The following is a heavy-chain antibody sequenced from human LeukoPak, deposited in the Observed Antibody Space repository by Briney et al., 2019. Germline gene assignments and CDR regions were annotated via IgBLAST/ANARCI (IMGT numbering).Heavy chain of an antibody. J-gene: IGHJ5*02. CDR1: GFTFSSYE. Sequence: GGSLRLSCAASGFTFSSYEMNWVRQAPGKGLEWVSYISSSGSTIYYADSVKGRFTISRDNAKNSLYLQMNSLRAEGTAVYYCVRGGARTRFDPWGQGTLVSVSS. V-gene: IGHV3-48*03. CDR3: VRGGARTRFDP. D-gene: IGHD2-21*01. CDR2: ISSSGSTI.